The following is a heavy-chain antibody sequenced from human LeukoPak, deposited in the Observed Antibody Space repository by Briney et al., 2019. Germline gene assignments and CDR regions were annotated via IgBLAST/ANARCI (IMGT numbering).Heavy chain of an antibody. CDR2: INHSGST. J-gene: IGHJ4*02. CDR1: GGSFSGYY. Sequence: PSETLSLTCAVYGGSFSGYYWSWIRQPPGKGLEWIGEINHSGSTNYNPSLTSRVTISVDTSKNQFSLKLSSVTAADTAVYYCARVRGLGYCSGGSCYIDYWGQGTLVTVSS. CDR3: ARVRGLGYCSGGSCYIDY. V-gene: IGHV4-34*01. D-gene: IGHD2-15*01.